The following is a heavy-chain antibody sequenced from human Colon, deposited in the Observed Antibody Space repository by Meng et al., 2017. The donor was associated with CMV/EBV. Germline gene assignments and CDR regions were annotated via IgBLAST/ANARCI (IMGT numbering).Heavy chain of an antibody. Sequence: QVQLVQSGADVKKPGASVEVSCKASGYTFTSYGITWVRQAPGQGLEWLGWISAYNGNTNYAERFEGRVTMTTDTDTSIVFMELRSLTSDDTAEYYCARGEGYYDRWGQGTLVTVSS. J-gene: IGHJ5*02. D-gene: IGHD5-24*01. CDR3: ARGEGYYDR. CDR2: ISAYNGNT. V-gene: IGHV1-18*01. CDR1: GYTFTSYG.